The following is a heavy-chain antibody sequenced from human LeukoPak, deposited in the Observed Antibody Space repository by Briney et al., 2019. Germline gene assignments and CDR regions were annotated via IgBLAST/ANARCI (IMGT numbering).Heavy chain of an antibody. V-gene: IGHV3-21*06. CDR3: ARALIGYYFDY. CDR2: VSNSGDYI. J-gene: IGHJ4*02. Sequence: PGGSLRLSCAASGFNVSSNYMNWVRQAPGKGLEWVSSVSNSGDYIHYADSVKGRFTISRDNSKNSLYLQMNSLRAEDTAVYYCARALIGYYFDYWGQGTLVTVSS. CDR1: GFNVSSNY. D-gene: IGHD2-8*01.